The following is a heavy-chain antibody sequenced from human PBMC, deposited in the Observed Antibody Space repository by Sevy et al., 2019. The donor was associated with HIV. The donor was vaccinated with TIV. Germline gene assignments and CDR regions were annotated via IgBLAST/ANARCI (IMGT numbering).Heavy chain of an antibody. D-gene: IGHD3-9*01. CDR3: ARRYYDILAGLGGFDI. J-gene: IGHJ3*02. Sequence: GGSLRLSCAASGFTFSSYWMSWVRQAPGKGLEWVANIKQDGSEKYYVDSVKGRFTISRDNAKNSLYLQMNSLRAEDTAVYYCARRYYDILAGLGGFDIWGQGTMVTVSS. CDR2: IKQDGSEK. V-gene: IGHV3-7*01. CDR1: GFTFSSYW.